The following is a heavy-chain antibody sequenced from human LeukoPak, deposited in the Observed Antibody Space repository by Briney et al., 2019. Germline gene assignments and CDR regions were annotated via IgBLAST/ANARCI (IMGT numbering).Heavy chain of an antibody. V-gene: IGHV3-7*02. CDR2: LNQDGSER. J-gene: IGHJ4*02. D-gene: IGHD3-10*01. CDR1: GFTFSSYW. Sequence: GGSLRLSCVASGFTFSSYWMSWVRQTPGKGLEWVAHLNQDGSERYYVDSVKGRFTISRENVKNTLYLQMNSLRAEDTAVYYCAKCGTGSNFDYWGQGMLVTVSS. CDR3: AKCGTGSNFDY.